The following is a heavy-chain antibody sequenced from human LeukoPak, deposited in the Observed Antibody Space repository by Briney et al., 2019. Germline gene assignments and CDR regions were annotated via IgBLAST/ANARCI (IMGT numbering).Heavy chain of an antibody. D-gene: IGHD4-23*01. Sequence: GESLKISCKGSGYSFTSYWIGWVRQMPGKGLEGMWIIYPGDSDTRYSPSFQGQVTISADKSISTAYLQWSSLQASDTAMYYCARHTTVGGSLRFDYWGQGTLVSVSS. CDR3: ARHTTVGGSLRFDY. V-gene: IGHV5-51*01. CDR2: IYPGDSDT. CDR1: GYSFTSYW. J-gene: IGHJ4*02.